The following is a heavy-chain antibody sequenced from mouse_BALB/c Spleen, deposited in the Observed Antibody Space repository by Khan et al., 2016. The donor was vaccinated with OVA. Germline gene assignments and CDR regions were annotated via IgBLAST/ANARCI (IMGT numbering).Heavy chain of an antibody. Sequence: EVKLLESGPGLVKPSQSLSLTCTVTGYSITTGYGWYWIRQFPGDKQEWMGYISYSGGTTYNPSLKRRLSITRDTSKNQFFLQLNYVTTDDTATDYCTSSCRIKYWGQGTTLTVSS. CDR1: GYSITTGYG. CDR2: ISYSGGT. CDR3: TSSCRIKY. V-gene: IGHV3-1*02. J-gene: IGHJ2*01.